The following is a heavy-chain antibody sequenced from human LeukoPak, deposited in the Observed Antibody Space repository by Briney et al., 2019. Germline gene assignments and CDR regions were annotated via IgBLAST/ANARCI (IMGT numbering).Heavy chain of an antibody. CDR1: GFTFSSYA. D-gene: IGHD3-22*01. CDR2: ISYDGSNK. V-gene: IGHV3-30*01. CDR3: ARDAMIVVVYDAFDI. Sequence: GGSLRLSCAASGFTFSSYAMHWVRQAPGKGLEWVAVISYDGSNKYYADSVKGRFTISRDNSKNTLYLQMNSLRAEDTAVYYCARDAMIVVVYDAFDIWGQGTMVTVPS. J-gene: IGHJ3*02.